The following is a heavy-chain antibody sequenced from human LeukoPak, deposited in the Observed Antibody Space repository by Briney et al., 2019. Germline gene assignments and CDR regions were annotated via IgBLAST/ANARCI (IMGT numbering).Heavy chain of an antibody. CDR2: IKQDGSEK. CDR1: GFTFSSYW. V-gene: IGHV3-7*04. Sequence: GGSLRLSCAASGFTFSSYWMSWVRQAPGKGLEWVANIKQDGSEKYYVDSVKGRFTISRDNAKNSLYLQMNSPRAEDTAVYYCARDPRDYYYGMDVWGQGTTVTVSS. CDR3: ARDPRDYYYGMDV. J-gene: IGHJ6*02.